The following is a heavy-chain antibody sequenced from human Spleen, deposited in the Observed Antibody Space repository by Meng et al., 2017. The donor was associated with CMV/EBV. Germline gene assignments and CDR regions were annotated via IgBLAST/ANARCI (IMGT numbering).Heavy chain of an antibody. V-gene: IGHV6-1*01. Sequence: VSSYSAGWNWIRQSPSRGLGWLGRTYYRSKWYSDYAVSVKSRITIDPDTSKNQFSLHLNSVTPEDTAVYYCARGGLVRGITPYFDYWSQGTLVTVSS. D-gene: IGHD3-10*01. CDR3: ARGGLVRGITPYFDY. CDR1: VSSYSAG. J-gene: IGHJ4*02. CDR2: TYYRSKWYS.